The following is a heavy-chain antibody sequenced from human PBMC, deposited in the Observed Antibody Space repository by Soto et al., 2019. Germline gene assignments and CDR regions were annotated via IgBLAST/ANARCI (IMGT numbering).Heavy chain of an antibody. CDR2: IYYSGST. J-gene: IGHJ4*02. CDR1: GGSISSYY. V-gene: IGHV4-59*08. Sequence: SETLSLTCTVSGGSISSYYWSWIRQPPGKGLEWIGYIYYSGSTNYNPSLKSRVTISVDTSKNQFSLKLSSVTAADTAVYYCAINWNDEDYWGQGTLVTVSS. D-gene: IGHD1-1*01. CDR3: AINWNDEDY.